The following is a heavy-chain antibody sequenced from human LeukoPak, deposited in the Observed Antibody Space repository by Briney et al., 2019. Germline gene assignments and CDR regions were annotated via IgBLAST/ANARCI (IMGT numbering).Heavy chain of an antibody. J-gene: IGHJ6*02. CDR3: ARASSTVTGLIYYYYGMDV. CDR1: GGSFSGYY. V-gene: IGHV4-34*01. CDR2: INHSGST. D-gene: IGHD4-11*01. Sequence: PSETLSLTCAVYGGSFSGYYWSWIRQPPGKGLEWIGEINHSGSTNYNPSFRSRVTISVDTSKNQFSLKLSSVTAADTAVYYCARASSTVTGLIYYYYGMDVWGQGTTVTVSS.